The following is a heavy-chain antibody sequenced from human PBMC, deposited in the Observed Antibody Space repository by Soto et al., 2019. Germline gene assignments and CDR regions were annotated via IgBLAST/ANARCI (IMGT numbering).Heavy chain of an antibody. V-gene: IGHV4-59*10. J-gene: IGHJ5*02. D-gene: IGHD6-6*01. CDR1: GGSISNYY. Sequence: SETLSLTCAVYGGSISNYYWNWIRQPAGKGLEWIGRIYTSGSTNYSPSLKSRVTMSVDTSKNQFSLKVHSVTAADTAVYYCARGSYSTSSWFDPWGQGTLVTVSS. CDR2: IYTSGST. CDR3: ARGSYSTSSWFDP.